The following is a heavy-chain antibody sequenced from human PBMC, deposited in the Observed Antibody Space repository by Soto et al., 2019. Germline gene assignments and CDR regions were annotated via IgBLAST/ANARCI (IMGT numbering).Heavy chain of an antibody. V-gene: IGHV3-74*01. CDR2: INNDGSNT. CDR3: ARDALIGTPAYGLDV. Sequence: EVQLVESGGGLVQPGGSLRLSCAASGFTFSTYWMHWVRQPPGKGLVWVPSINNDGSNTAYANSVKGRFTISRANAHSTLYLQRNSPRGEDPAVYYCARDALIGTPAYGLDVWGQGTTVSVS. J-gene: IGHJ6*02. D-gene: IGHD1-7*01. CDR1: GFTFSTYW.